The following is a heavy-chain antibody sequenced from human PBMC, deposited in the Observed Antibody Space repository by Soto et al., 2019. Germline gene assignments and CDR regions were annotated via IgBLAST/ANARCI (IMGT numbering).Heavy chain of an antibody. D-gene: IGHD3-3*01. Sequence: PGGSLRLSCAASGFTFSSYAMSWVRQAPGKGLEWVSAISGSGGSTYYADSVKGRFTISRDNSKNTLYLQMNSLRAEDTAVYYCAKVEGKYYDFWSGYHNQNDAFDIWGQGTMVTVSS. V-gene: IGHV3-23*01. J-gene: IGHJ3*02. CDR1: GFTFSSYA. CDR3: AKVEGKYYDFWSGYHNQNDAFDI. CDR2: ISGSGGST.